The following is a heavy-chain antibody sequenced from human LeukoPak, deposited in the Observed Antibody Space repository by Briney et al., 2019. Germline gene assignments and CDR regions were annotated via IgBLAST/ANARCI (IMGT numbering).Heavy chain of an antibody. D-gene: IGHD3-10*01. Sequence: SVKVSCKASGDNFCRYTVTWVRLAPGQGLEWMGGIIPAFGIPNYAQKFQGRVTITADEISSTASMELRSLRSDDTAVYFCARAADNTMFRGASFDQWGQGTLVTVSS. J-gene: IGHJ4*02. CDR2: IIPAFGIP. CDR3: ARAADNTMFRGASFDQ. CDR1: GDNFCRYT. V-gene: IGHV1-69*13.